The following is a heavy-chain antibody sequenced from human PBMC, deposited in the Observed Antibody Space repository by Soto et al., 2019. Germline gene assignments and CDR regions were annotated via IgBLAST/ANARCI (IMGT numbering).Heavy chain of an antibody. CDR3: AKALRFTFTTGYYMDV. Sequence: EVQLLESGGGLVQPGGSLRLSCAASGFTVSSYSMSWVRQAPGKGLEWVSGISGSGSTYSADSVKGRFTISRDSSTNTVYMQMNSLRAEDTAVYYCAKALRFTFTTGYYMDVWGRGTTVTVSS. CDR1: GFTVSSYS. D-gene: IGHD3-16*01. V-gene: IGHV3-23*01. J-gene: IGHJ6*03. CDR2: ISGSGST.